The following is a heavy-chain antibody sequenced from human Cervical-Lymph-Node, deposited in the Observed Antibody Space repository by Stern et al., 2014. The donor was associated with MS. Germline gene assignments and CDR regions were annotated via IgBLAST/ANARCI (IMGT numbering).Heavy chain of an antibody. CDR2: IYHSGAS. V-gene: IGHV4-4*02. J-gene: IGHJ2*01. CDR3: VRERQQYCNSEGCSYWYFDL. Sequence: QVQLQESGPGLVKPSGTLSLTCAVSGGSVSSTNWWSWVRQSPGKGLEWIGNIYHSGASNYRPSLRSRVAISLDTSKNHLSLHLTSVTAADTAVYYCVRERQQYCNSEGCSYWYFDLWGRGTLVTVSS. CDR1: GGSVSSTNW. D-gene: IGHD2/OR15-2a*01.